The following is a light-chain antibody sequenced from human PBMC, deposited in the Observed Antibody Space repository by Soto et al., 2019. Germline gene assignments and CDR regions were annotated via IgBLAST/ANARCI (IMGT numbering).Light chain of an antibody. CDR3: QLYGSSPPRYT. Sequence: EIGLTQSPGTLYLSPGERATLSCRASQSVSSNYLAWYQQKRGQAPRLLIYAASARATGIPDRFSGSGSGTDFALTISRLEPEDFAVYFCQLYGSSPPRYTFAQGTKVDIK. J-gene: IGKJ2*01. CDR2: AAS. CDR1: QSVSSNY. V-gene: IGKV3-20*01.